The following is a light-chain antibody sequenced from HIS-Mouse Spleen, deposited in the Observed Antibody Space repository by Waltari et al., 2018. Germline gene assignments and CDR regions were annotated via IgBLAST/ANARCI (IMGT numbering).Light chain of an antibody. V-gene: IGLV2-14*01. CDR1: SRDLGGYNY. J-gene: IGLJ2*01. Sequence: QSALTQPASVSGSPGPSIPISCPGTSRDLGGYNYVPWYQQHPVKAPKLMIYEVSNRPSGVSNRFSGSKSGNTASLTISGLQAEDEADYYCSSYTSSSTVVFGGGTKLTVL. CDR3: SSYTSSSTVV. CDR2: EVS.